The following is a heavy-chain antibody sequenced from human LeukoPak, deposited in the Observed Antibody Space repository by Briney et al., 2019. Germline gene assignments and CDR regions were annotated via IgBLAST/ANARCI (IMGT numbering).Heavy chain of an antibody. CDR2: IYYSGST. CDR3: ARVPFPIAAWNYFDY. CDR1: GGSISSYY. Sequence: SETLSLTCTVSGGSISSYYWSWIRQPPGKGLEWIGYIYYSGSTNYNPSLKSRVTISVDTSKNQFSLKLSSVTAADTAVYYCARVPFPIAAWNYFDYWGQGTLVTVSS. D-gene: IGHD6-6*01. V-gene: IGHV4-59*08. J-gene: IGHJ4*02.